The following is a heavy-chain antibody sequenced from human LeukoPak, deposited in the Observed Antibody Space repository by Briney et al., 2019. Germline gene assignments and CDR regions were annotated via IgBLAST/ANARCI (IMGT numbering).Heavy chain of an antibody. V-gene: IGHV4-61*10. CDR3: ARDAGHQLSRRNYYAMDV. J-gene: IGHJ6*02. D-gene: IGHD1-1*01. Sequence: SETLSLTCTVSGGSVISGTYYWTWIRQPAGKGLEWIGSMYYRGSTYYNPSLKSRVTISVDTSKNQFSLKLSSVTAADTAVYYCARDAGHQLSRRNYYAMDVWGQGTTVTVSS. CDR2: MYYRGST. CDR1: GGSVISGTYY.